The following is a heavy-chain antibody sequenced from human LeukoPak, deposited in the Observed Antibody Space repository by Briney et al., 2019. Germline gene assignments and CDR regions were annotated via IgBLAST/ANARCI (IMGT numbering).Heavy chain of an antibody. Sequence: GGSLRLSCAASGFTFSSYGMHWVRQAPGKGLEWVAFIRYDGSNKYYADSVKGRFTISRDNSKNTLYLQMNSLRAEDTAVYYCAKLGMTYYDILTGYQGIHDAFDIWGQGTMVTVSS. J-gene: IGHJ3*02. CDR3: AKLGMTYYDILTGYQGIHDAFDI. CDR2: IRYDGSNK. D-gene: IGHD3-9*01. V-gene: IGHV3-30*02. CDR1: GFTFSSYG.